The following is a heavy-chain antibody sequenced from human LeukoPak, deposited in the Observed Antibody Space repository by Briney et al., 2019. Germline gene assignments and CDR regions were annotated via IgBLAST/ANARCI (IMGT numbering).Heavy chain of an antibody. V-gene: IGHV4-39*01. CDR1: GGSINSSGYY. Sequence: SSETLSLTCTVSGGSINSSGYYCGWIRQPPGKGLEWIGSMYYSGSTYYNPSFKSRVTISVDTSKNQFSLKLSSVTAADTAVYYCARGGRSAIPFDPWGQGTLVTVSS. CDR3: ARGGRSAIPFDP. D-gene: IGHD2-21*01. CDR2: MYYSGST. J-gene: IGHJ5*02.